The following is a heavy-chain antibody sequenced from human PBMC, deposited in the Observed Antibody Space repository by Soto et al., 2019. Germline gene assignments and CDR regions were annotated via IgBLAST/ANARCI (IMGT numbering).Heavy chain of an antibody. D-gene: IGHD3-3*01. CDR3: ARELRFLEWLSNNWFDP. V-gene: IGHV3-7*01. CDR1: GFTFSSYW. CDR2: IKQDGSEK. Sequence: GGSLRLSCAASGFTFSSYWMSWVRQAPGKGLEWVANIKQDGSEKYYVDSVKGRFTISRDNAKNSLYLQMNSLRAEDTAVYYCARELRFLEWLSNNWFDPWGPGTLVTVSS. J-gene: IGHJ5*02.